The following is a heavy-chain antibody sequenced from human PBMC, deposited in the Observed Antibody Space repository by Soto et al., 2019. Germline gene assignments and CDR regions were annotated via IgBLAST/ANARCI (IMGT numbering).Heavy chain of an antibody. Sequence: TSETLSLTCTDSGGSISSYYWSWIRQPPGKGLEWIGYIYYSGSTNYNPSLKSRVTISVDTSKNQFSLKLSSVTAADTAVYYCARNYCSGGSCYLDAFDIWGQGTMVTVSS. J-gene: IGHJ3*02. V-gene: IGHV4-59*08. CDR2: IYYSGST. CDR1: GGSISSYY. D-gene: IGHD2-15*01. CDR3: ARNYCSGGSCYLDAFDI.